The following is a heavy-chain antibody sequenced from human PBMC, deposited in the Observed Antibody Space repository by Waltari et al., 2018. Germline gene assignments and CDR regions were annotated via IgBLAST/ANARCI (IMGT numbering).Heavy chain of an antibody. V-gene: IGHV3-23*01. D-gene: IGHD2-8*01. CDR3: AKNEKFCIKAACYDS. J-gene: IGHJ4*02. CDR1: GFTFTTQA. Sequence: EVQLLESGGDLVQPGGSLRLSCAASGFTFTTQALPWVRQAPGKGLEWVSVITSSGDATYYAGSVKGRFTISRDNSRNTLNLHMSSLRAEDTATYYCAKNEKFCIKAACYDSWGQGTLVTVSS. CDR2: ITSSGDAT.